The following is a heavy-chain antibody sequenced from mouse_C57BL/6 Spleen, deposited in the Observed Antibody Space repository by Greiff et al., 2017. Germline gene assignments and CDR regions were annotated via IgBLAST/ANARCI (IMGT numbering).Heavy chain of an antibody. CDR3: ARRGVYEYDGYYAMDY. V-gene: IGHV3-6*01. J-gene: IGHJ4*01. CDR2: ISYDGSN. CDR1: GYSITSGYY. Sequence: EVQLQESGPGLVKPSQSLSLTCSVTGYSITSGYYWNWIRQFPGNKLEWMGYISYDGSNNYNPSLKNRISITRDTSKKQFFLKLNSVTTEDTATYYCARRGVYEYDGYYAMDYWGQGTSVTVSS. D-gene: IGHD2-4*01.